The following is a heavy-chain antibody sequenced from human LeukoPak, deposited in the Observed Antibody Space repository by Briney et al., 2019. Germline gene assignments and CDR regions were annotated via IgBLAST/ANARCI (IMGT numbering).Heavy chain of an antibody. D-gene: IGHD6-13*01. CDR3: ARGSYWYDA. CDR1: AYTFTDYY. J-gene: IGHJ5*02. Sequence: ASVKVSCKASAYTFTDYYIQWVRQAPGQGLEWMGWINPNSGGSNYAQKFQGRVTMTRDRSISTAYMELKSLRSDDTAVYYCARGSYWYDAWGQGTLVSASS. CDR2: INPNSGGS. V-gene: IGHV1-2*02.